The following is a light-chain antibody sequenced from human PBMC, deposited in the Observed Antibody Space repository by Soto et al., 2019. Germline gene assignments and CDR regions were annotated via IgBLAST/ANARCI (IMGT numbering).Light chain of an antibody. CDR1: QSLLHSDGYNY. V-gene: IGKV2-28*01. CDR2: LGS. Sequence: IVMTQSPLSLTVTPGEPASMSCRSSQSLLHSDGYNYLDWYLQKPGQSPQLLIYLGSNRATGVPDRFSGSGSGTEFTLKISRVEAEDVGVYYCLRVREASRSFGAGTKREIK. CDR3: LRVREASRS. J-gene: IGKJ2*01.